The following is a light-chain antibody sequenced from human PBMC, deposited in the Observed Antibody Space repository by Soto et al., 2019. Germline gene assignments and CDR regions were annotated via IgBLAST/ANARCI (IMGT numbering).Light chain of an antibody. CDR1: QSISSW. V-gene: IGKV1-5*03. J-gene: IGKJ1*01. CDR2: KAS. CDR3: QQYETYSQT. Sequence: DIQMTQSPSTLSASVGDRVTITFRASQSISSWLAWYQQKPGKAPKLLIHKASSLESGVPSRFSGTGSGTEFTLTISSLQHDDFATYYCQQYETYSQTFGQGTKVDIK.